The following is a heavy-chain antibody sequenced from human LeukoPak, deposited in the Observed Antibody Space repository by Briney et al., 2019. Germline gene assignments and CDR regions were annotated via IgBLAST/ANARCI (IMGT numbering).Heavy chain of an antibody. J-gene: IGHJ5*02. Sequence: SETLSLTCTVSGGSISSYYWSWIRQPPGKGLEWIGYMYYSGNTNYNPSLKSRVTISLDTSKNQFSLKLSSVTAADTAVYYCARVNTQGVPSPWGQGILVTVSS. CDR1: GGSISSYY. CDR3: ARVNTQGVPSP. V-gene: IGHV4-59*01. CDR2: MYYSGNT. D-gene: IGHD2-15*01.